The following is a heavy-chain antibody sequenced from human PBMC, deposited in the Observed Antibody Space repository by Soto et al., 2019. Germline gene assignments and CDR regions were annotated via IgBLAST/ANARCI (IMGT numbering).Heavy chain of an antibody. CDR3: ARGKYYYGSGSYWGYGMDV. D-gene: IGHD3-10*01. V-gene: IGHV4-59*01. Sequence: PSETLSLTCTVSCGSISSYYWSWIRQPPGKGLEWIGYIYYSGSTNYNPSLKSRVTISVDTSKNQFSLKLNSVTAADTAVYYCARGKYYYGSGSYWGYGMDVWGQGSTVTVSS. J-gene: IGHJ6*02. CDR1: CGSISSYY. CDR2: IYYSGST.